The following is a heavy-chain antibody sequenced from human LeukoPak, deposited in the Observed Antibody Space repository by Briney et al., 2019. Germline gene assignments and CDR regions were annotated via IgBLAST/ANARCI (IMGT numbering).Heavy chain of an antibody. CDR2: MNPNSGNT. Sequence: ASVKVSCKASGYTFTSYDINWVRQATGQGLEWMGWMNPNSGNTGYAQKFQGRVTMTRNTSISTAYMELSSLRSEDTAVYYCARAYCGGDCYSPYYYGMDVWGQGTTVTVSS. CDR3: ARAYCGGDCYSPYYYGMDV. D-gene: IGHD2-21*02. CDR1: GYTFTSYD. V-gene: IGHV1-8*01. J-gene: IGHJ6*02.